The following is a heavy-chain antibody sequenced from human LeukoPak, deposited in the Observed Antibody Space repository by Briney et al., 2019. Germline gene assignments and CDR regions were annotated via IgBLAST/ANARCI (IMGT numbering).Heavy chain of an antibody. CDR1: GGTFSSYA. Sequence: ASVKVSRKASGGTFSSYAISWVRQAPGQGLEWMGRIIPIFGIANYAQKFQGRVTITADKSTSTAYMELSSLRSEDTAVYYCASTDYYYGSGSYLYYYYGMDVWGQGTTVTVSS. CDR2: IIPIFGIA. D-gene: IGHD3-10*01. J-gene: IGHJ6*02. CDR3: ASTDYYYGSGSYLYYYYGMDV. V-gene: IGHV1-69*04.